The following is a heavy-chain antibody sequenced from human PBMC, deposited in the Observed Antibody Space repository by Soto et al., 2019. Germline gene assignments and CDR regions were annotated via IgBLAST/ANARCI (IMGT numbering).Heavy chain of an antibody. CDR1: GFTFSSYS. D-gene: IGHD4-4*01. CDR2: ISSSSSYI. CDR3: ARITVTEHYYYMDV. Sequence: PGGSLRLSCAASGFTFSSYSMNWVRQAPGKGLEWVSSISSSSSYIYYADSVKGRFTISRDNAKNSLYLQMNSLRAEDTAVYYCARITVTEHYYYMDVWGKGTTVTVS. J-gene: IGHJ6*03. V-gene: IGHV3-21*01.